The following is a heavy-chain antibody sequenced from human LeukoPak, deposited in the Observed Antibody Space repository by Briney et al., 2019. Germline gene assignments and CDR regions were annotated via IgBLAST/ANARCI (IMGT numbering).Heavy chain of an antibody. Sequence: GGSLRLSCAASGFTFSSYGMHWVRQAPGKGLEWVAFIRYDGSNKYYADSVKGRFTISRDNSKNTLYLQMNSLRAEDTAVYYCARGGEVVPAAIAYYYYYMDVWGKGTTVTISS. D-gene: IGHD2-2*02. J-gene: IGHJ6*03. V-gene: IGHV3-30*02. CDR2: IRYDGSNK. CDR3: ARGGEVVPAAIAYYYYYMDV. CDR1: GFTFSSYG.